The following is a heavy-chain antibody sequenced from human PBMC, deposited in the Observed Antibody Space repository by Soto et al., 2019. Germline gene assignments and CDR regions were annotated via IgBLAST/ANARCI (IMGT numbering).Heavy chain of an antibody. CDR3: ARDQGVLGYSGYDYYYYYGMDV. V-gene: IGHV4-4*07. CDR2: IYTSGST. CDR1: GGSISSYY. D-gene: IGHD5-12*01. Sequence: SETLSLTCTVSGGSISSYYWSWIRQPAGKGLEWIGRIYTSGSTNYNPSLKSRVTMSVDTSKNQFSLKLSSVTAADTAVYYCARDQGVLGYSGYDYYYYYGMDVWGQGTTVNVSS. J-gene: IGHJ6*02.